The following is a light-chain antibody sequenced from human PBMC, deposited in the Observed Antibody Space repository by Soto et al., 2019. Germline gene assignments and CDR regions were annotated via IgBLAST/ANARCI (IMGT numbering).Light chain of an antibody. CDR2: DAS. Sequence: EVVLTQSPATLPLSPGERATLSCGAIQPVSSNYLAWYQQKPGLAPRLLIYDASNRATGIPARFSGSGSGTDFTLTISSLEPEDFAVYYCQQRSDWPPITFGQGTRLEIK. V-gene: IGKV3-11*01. CDR3: QQRSDWPPIT. J-gene: IGKJ5*01. CDR1: QPVSSN.